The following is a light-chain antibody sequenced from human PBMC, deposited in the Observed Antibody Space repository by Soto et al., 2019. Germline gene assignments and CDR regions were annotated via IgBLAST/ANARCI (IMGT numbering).Light chain of an antibody. CDR2: AAS. CDR3: QQSYNTPIT. V-gene: IGKV1-39*01. J-gene: IGKJ5*01. Sequence: DIQLTKYPSSLSAALGDRVTITCRASQTISNYLNWYQQKSGRAPELLVYAASNLQSGVPSRFTGSGSGTHFTLTISGLEPADFATYFCQQSYNTPITFGQGTRLEI. CDR1: QTISNY.